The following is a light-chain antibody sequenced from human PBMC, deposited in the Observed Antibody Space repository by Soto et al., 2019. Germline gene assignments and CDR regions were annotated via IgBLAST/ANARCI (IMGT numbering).Light chain of an antibody. CDR2: GAS. V-gene: IGKV3-20*01. CDR3: QQYGRSRWT. Sequence: EIVLTQSPGTLSLSPGERATLSCRASQSVSSSYLAWYQQKPGQAHRLLIYGASSRATGIPDRFSGSGSGKDFTLTISRLEPEDFAVYYCQQYGRSRWTFGQGTKVEIK. J-gene: IGKJ1*01. CDR1: QSVSSSY.